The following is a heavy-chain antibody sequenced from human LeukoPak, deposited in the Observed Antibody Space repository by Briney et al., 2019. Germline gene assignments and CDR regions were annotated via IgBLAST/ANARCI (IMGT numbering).Heavy chain of an antibody. CDR1: GGSISSYY. J-gene: IGHJ4*02. CDR3: ARLGGAKGYFDY. D-gene: IGHD1-26*01. Sequence: SETLSLTCTVSGGSISSYYWSWIRQPPGKGLEWIGYIYYSGSTNYNPSLKSRVTISVDTSNNQFSLKLSSVTAADTAVYYCARLGGAKGYFDYWGQGTLVSVSS. V-gene: IGHV4-59*08. CDR2: IYYSGST.